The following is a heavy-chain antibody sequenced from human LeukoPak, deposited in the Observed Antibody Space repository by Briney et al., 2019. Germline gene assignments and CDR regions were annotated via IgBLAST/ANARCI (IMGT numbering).Heavy chain of an antibody. V-gene: IGHV3-23*01. D-gene: IGHD3-10*02. CDR2: ISGSGGST. J-gene: IGHJ6*04. CDR3: AELGITMIGGV. CDR1: GFTFSTYG. Sequence: GGTLRLSCVASGFTFSTYGMSWVRQAPGKGLEWVSAISGSGGSTYYADSVKGRFTISRDNSKNTLYLQMNSLRAEDTAVYYCAELGITMIGGVWGKGTTVTISS.